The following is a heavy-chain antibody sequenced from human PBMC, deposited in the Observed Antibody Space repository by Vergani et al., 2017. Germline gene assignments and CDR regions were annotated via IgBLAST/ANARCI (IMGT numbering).Heavy chain of an antibody. CDR3: ARGGQWLVPFDY. CDR1: GGSFSGYY. D-gene: IGHD6-19*01. J-gene: IGHJ4*02. Sequence: QVQLQQWGAGLLKPSETLSLTCAVYGGSFSGYYWSWIRQPPGKGLEWIGEINHSGSTNYNPSLKSRVTISGDKSKNQFSLKLSSVTAADTAVYYCARGGQWLVPFDYWGQGTLVTVSS. CDR2: INHSGST. V-gene: IGHV4-34*01.